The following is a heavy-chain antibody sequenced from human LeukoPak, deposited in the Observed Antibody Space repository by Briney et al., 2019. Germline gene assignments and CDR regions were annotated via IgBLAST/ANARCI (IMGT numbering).Heavy chain of an antibody. CDR3: AKYLGSGWYFDY. D-gene: IGHD6-19*01. CDR1: GFTFSSYS. CDR2: ISGSGGST. Sequence: GGSLRLSCAASGFTFSSYSMNWVRQAPGKGLEWVSAISGSGGSTYYADSVKGRFTISRDNSKNTLYLQMNSLRAEDTAVYYCAKYLGSGWYFDYWGQGTLVTVSS. V-gene: IGHV3-23*01. J-gene: IGHJ4*02.